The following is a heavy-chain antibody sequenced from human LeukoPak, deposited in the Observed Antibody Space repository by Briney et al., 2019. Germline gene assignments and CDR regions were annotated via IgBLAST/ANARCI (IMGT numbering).Heavy chain of an antibody. CDR1: GFTFSSYW. CDR2: IKQDGSEK. Sequence: PGGSLRLSCAASGFTFSSYWMSWVRQAPGKGLEWVANIKQDGSEKYYVDSVKGRFTISRDNAKNSLYLQMNSLRAEDTAVYYCARASSSWYVVYYYYYMDVWGKGTTVTVSS. D-gene: IGHD6-13*01. CDR3: ARASSSWYVVYYYYYMDV. J-gene: IGHJ6*03. V-gene: IGHV3-7*01.